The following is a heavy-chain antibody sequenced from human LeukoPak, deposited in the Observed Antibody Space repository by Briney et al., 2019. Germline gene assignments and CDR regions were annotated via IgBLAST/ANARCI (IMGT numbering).Heavy chain of an antibody. Sequence: GESLKISCVVSRFTFSRFWMAWVRQAPGKGPEWVAQIKEDGSEKYYMDFVEGRFTISIDNAKNSLYLQMNSLRAEDTAVYYCAKDYGGGYFDYWGQGTLVTVSS. V-gene: IGHV3-7*01. CDR1: RFTFSRFW. CDR2: IKEDGSEK. J-gene: IGHJ4*02. CDR3: AKDYGGGYFDY. D-gene: IGHD3-16*01.